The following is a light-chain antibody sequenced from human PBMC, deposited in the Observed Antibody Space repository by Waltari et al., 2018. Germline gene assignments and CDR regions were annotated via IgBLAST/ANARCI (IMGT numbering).Light chain of an antibody. V-gene: IGKV3-20*01. CDR1: QSVSGSY. J-gene: IGKJ2*01. Sequence: EIVLTQSPGTLSLSPGERATLSCRASQSVSGSYLAWYQQKPGQAPRLLIYGASSWAPGVPDRFGGSGSGTDFTLTISRLEPEDFAVYYCQQYGNSPRYTFGQGTKLEIK. CDR3: QQYGNSPRYT. CDR2: GAS.